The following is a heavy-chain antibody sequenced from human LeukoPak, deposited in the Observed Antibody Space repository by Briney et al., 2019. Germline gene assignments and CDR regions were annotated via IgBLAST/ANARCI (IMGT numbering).Heavy chain of an antibody. V-gene: IGHV4-61*01. CDR2: IYYSGST. CDR1: GGSVSSGSYY. J-gene: IGHJ3*02. D-gene: IGHD7-27*01. Sequence: SETLSLTCTVSGGSVSSGSYYWSWIRQPPGKGLEWIGYIYYSGSTNYNPSLKSRVTISVDTSKNQFSLKLSSVTAADTAVYYCARDKWGRTAFDIWGQGTMVTVSS. CDR3: ARDKWGRTAFDI.